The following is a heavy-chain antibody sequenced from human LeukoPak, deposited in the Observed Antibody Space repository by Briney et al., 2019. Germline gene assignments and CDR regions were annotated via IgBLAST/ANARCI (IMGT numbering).Heavy chain of an antibody. CDR1: GFTFSSYG. CDR2: LSYDGSNK. Sequence: PGRSLRLSCAAPGFTFSSYGMHWGRQAPGKGLGWGAVLSYDGSNKYYADSVKGRFTISRDNSKNTLYLQMNSLRAEDTAVYYCAKDKLGHMVRGVSGWFDPWGQGTLVTVSS. D-gene: IGHD3-10*01. V-gene: IGHV3-30*18. CDR3: AKDKLGHMVRGVSGWFDP. J-gene: IGHJ5*02.